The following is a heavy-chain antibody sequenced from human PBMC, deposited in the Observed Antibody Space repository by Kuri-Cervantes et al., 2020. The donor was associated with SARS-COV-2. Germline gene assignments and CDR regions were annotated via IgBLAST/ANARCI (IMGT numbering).Heavy chain of an antibody. D-gene: IGHD6-13*01. V-gene: IGHV1-2*02. J-gene: IGHJ4*02. CDR1: GYTFTGYY. CDR3: ARASAAGHYFDY. CDR2: INPNSGGT. Sequence: ASVKVSCKASGYTFTGYYMHWVRQAPGQGLEWMGWINPNSGGTNYAQKFQGRVTMTRDTSISTAYMELSRLRSDDTAVYYCARASAAGHYFDYWGQGTLVTVSS.